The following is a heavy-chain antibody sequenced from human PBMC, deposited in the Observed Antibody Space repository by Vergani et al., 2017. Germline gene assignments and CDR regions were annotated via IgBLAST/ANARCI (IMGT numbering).Heavy chain of an antibody. CDR1: GFTFSSYA. CDR3: ARGSHGIWDAFDI. D-gene: IGHD1-26*01. CDR2: ISYDGSNK. V-gene: IGHV3-30*04. J-gene: IGHJ3*02. Sequence: QVQLVESGGGVVQPGRSLRLSCAASGFTFSSYAMHWVRQAPGKGLEWVAVISYDGSNKYYADSVKGRFTISRDNSKNTLFLQMNSLRAEDTTVYYCARGSHGIWDAFDIWGQGTMVTVSS.